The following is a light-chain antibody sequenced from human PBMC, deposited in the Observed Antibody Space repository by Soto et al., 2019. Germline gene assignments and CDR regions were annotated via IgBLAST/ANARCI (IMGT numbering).Light chain of an antibody. Sequence: DIVMTQSPDSLAVSLGERATINCKSSQSILYSSNNKNQLAWYQQKPGQPPKLLFYWASTRESGVPDRFSGSESGTYFTLTISSLQAEDVAVYYCQQYNSPPYTFGQGTKLEI. CDR1: QSILYSSNNKNQ. CDR3: QQYNSPPYT. CDR2: WAS. J-gene: IGKJ2*01. V-gene: IGKV4-1*01.